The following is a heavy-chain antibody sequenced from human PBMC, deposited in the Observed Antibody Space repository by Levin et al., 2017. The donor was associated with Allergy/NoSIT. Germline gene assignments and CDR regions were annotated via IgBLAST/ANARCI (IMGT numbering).Heavy chain of an antibody. CDR3: ARRSIAVAGTKAYYFDY. D-gene: IGHD6-19*01. CDR2: IYYSGST. V-gene: IGHV4-39*01. CDR1: GGSISSSSYY. J-gene: IGHJ4*02. Sequence: SETLSLTCTVSGGSISSSSYYWGWIRQPPGKGLEWIGSIYYSGSTYYNPSLKSRVTISVDTSKNQFSLKLSSLTAADTAVYYCARRSIAVAGTKAYYFDYWGQGTLVTVSS.